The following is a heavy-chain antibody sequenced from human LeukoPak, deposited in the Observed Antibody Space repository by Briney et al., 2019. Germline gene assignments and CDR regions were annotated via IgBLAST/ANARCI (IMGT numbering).Heavy chain of an antibody. CDR1: GFSFSTYE. CDR3: ARSTILNAFDS. J-gene: IGHJ4*02. D-gene: IGHD1-26*01. CDR2: ISRSGSYT. V-gene: IGHV3-48*03. Sequence: GGSLRLSCAASGFSFSTYEMNWVRQAPGKGLEWVSYISRSGSYTYYAASVKGRFTISRDDAKGSLYLQMNSLRAEDTALYFCARSTILNAFDSWGQGILVTVSS.